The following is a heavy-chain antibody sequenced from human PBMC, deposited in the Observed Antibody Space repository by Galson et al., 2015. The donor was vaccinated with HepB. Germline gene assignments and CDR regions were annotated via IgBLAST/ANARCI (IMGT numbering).Heavy chain of an antibody. D-gene: IGHD2-2*01. Sequence: SETLSLTCTVSGGSISSSSYYWGWIRQPPGKGLEWIGSIYYSGSTYYNPSLKSRVTISVDTSKNQFSLKLSSVTAADTAVYYCARFRRQLLSNWFDPWGQGTLVTVSS. CDR3: ARFRRQLLSNWFDP. J-gene: IGHJ5*02. V-gene: IGHV4-39*01. CDR1: GGSISSSSYY. CDR2: IYYSGST.